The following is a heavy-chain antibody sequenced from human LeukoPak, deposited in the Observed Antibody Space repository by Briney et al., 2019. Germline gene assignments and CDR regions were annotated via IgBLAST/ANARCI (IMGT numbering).Heavy chain of an antibody. CDR3: AKPVVPAAMVYYYYAMDV. CDR1: GFTFSRYA. V-gene: IGHV3-23*01. J-gene: IGHJ6*02. Sequence: PGRSLRLSCAASGFTFSRYAMSWVRQAPGKGLEWVSAISGSGGSTYYADSVKGRFTISRDNSKNTLYLQMDSLRAEDTAVYYCAKPVVPAAMVYYYYAMDVWGQGTTVTVSS. D-gene: IGHD2-2*01. CDR2: ISGSGGST.